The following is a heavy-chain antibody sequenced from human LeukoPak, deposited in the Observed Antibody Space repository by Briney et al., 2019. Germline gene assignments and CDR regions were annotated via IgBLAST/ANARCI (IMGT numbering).Heavy chain of an antibody. CDR2: ISYDGSNK. D-gene: IGHD3-3*01. V-gene: IGHV3-30-3*01. CDR3: ARGIGESAHYDFWSGYYSPFDY. Sequence: GGSLRLSCAASGFTLSSYAMHWVRQAPGKGLEWVAVISYDGSNKYYADSVKGRFTISRDNSKNTLYLQMNSLRAEDTAVYYCARGIGESAHYDFWSGYYSPFDYWGQGTLVTVSS. CDR1: GFTLSSYA. J-gene: IGHJ4*02.